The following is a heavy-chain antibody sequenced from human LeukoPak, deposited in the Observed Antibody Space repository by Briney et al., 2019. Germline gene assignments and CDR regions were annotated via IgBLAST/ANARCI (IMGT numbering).Heavy chain of an antibody. CDR2: ISSSSSYI. CDR3: ARQILTYYYDSSGIKPGGY. V-gene: IGHV3-21*01. J-gene: IGHJ4*02. Sequence: AGSLRLSCAASGFTFSSYSMNWVRQAPGKGLEWVSSISSSSSYIYYADSVKGRFTISRDNATNSLYLQIDSLIAEGPAVYYCARQILTYYYDSSGIKPGGYWGQGTLVTVSS. D-gene: IGHD3-22*01. CDR1: GFTFSSYS.